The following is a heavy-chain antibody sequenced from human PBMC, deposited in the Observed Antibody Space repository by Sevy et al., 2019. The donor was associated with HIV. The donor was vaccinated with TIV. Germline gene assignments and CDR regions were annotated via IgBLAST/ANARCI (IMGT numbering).Heavy chain of an antibody. CDR1: GFTFSSYW. Sequence: GGSLRLSCAASGFTFSSYWMSWVRQAPGKGLEWVANIKQDGSEKYYVDSVKGRFTISRDNAKNSLYLQMNSLRAEDTAVYYCARALIAAAGRVACYFDLWGRGTLVTVSS. J-gene: IGHJ2*01. CDR3: ARALIAAAGRVACYFDL. V-gene: IGHV3-7*04. CDR2: IKQDGSEK. D-gene: IGHD6-13*01.